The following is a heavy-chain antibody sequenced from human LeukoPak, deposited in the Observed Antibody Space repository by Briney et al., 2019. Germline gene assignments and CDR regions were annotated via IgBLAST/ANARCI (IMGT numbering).Heavy chain of an antibody. V-gene: IGHV4-34*01. CDR2: INHSGST. CDR3: ARDLLTGYLEFDY. Sequence: ASETLSLTCAVYGGSFSGYYWSWIRQPPGEGLEWIGEINHSGSTNYSPSLKSRVTISVDTSKNQFSLKLSSVTAADTAVYYCARDLLTGYLEFDYWGQGTLVTVSS. D-gene: IGHD3-9*01. CDR1: GGSFSGYY. J-gene: IGHJ4*02.